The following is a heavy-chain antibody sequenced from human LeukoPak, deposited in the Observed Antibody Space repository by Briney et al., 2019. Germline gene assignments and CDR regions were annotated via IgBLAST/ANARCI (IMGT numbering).Heavy chain of an antibody. Sequence: ASVKVSCKASGYTFTSYDINWVRQATGQGLEWMGWMNPNNGNTGYAQKFQGRVTMTRNTSISTAYMELSSLRSEDTAVYYCARGPEILPYYVWGSYRYYYFDYWGQGTLVTVSS. J-gene: IGHJ4*02. CDR2: MNPNNGNT. CDR1: GYTFTSYD. CDR3: ARGPEILPYYVWGSYRYYYFDY. D-gene: IGHD3-16*02. V-gene: IGHV1-8*01.